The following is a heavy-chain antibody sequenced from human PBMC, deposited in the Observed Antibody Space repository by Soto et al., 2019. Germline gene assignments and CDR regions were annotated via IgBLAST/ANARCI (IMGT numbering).Heavy chain of an antibody. CDR3: ARDRGDIVVVPAAAWFDP. D-gene: IGHD2-2*01. CDR1: GGTFSSYT. Sequence: QVQLVQSGAEVKKPGSSVKVSCKASGGTFSSYTISWVRQAPGQGLEWMGRIIPILGIANYAQKFQGRVTITAEKSTSTAYMELSSLRSEDTAVYYCARDRGDIVVVPAAAWFDPWGQGTLVTVSS. V-gene: IGHV1-69*08. CDR2: IIPILGIA. J-gene: IGHJ5*02.